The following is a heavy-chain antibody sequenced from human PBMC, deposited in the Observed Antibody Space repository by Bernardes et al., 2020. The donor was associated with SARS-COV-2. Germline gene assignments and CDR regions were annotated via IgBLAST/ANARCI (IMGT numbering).Heavy chain of an antibody. J-gene: IGHJ5*02. CDR2: LKSDGSGT. Sequence: GGSLRLSCAASGFILSDYWMHWVRQAPGKGLEWVSLLKSDGSGTSYADSVKRRFTISRDNAKNTLYLQMNSLRVEDTAVYYCAGGLFSTSGSWGRGTLVTVSS. D-gene: IGHD2-21*01. CDR1: GFILSDYW. V-gene: IGHV3-74*01. CDR3: AGGLFSTSGS.